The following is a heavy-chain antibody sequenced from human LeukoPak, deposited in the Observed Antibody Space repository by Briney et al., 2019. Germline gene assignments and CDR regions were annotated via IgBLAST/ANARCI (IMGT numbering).Heavy chain of an antibody. CDR1: GYTFTSYD. D-gene: IGHD3-22*01. J-gene: IGHJ2*01. Sequence: GASVKVSCKASGYTFTSYDINWVRQATGQGLEWMGWMNPNSGNTGYAQKFQGRVTMTRNTSISTAYMELSSLRSEDTAVYYCARAILTKKWLLLWGWYFDLWGRGTLVTVSS. CDR2: MNPNSGNT. V-gene: IGHV1-8*01. CDR3: ARAILTKKWLLLWGWYFDL.